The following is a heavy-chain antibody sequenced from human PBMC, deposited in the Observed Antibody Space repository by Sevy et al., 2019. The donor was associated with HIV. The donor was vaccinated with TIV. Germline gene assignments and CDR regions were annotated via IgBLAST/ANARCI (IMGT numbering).Heavy chain of an antibody. CDR1: GFTFNSYT. CDR3: ARPYGSGSWEAFDN. CDR2: ISFSSNYI. Sequence: GGSLRLSCAASGFTFNSYTMNWVRQAPGKGLEWVSSISFSSNYIYYADSVKGRFTISRDNAQNSLYLQMNSLRAEDTAIYYCARPYGSGSWEAFDNWGQGTMVTVSS. V-gene: IGHV3-21*01. D-gene: IGHD3-10*01. J-gene: IGHJ3*02.